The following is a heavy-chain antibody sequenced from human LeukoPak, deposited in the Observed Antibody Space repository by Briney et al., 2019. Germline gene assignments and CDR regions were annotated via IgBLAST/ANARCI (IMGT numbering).Heavy chain of an antibody. CDR3: ARSITMIVVPGRAFDI. CDR1: GGSFSGYY. Sequence: PSETLSLTCAVYGGSFSGYYWSWIRQPPGKGLEWIGEINHSGSTNYNPSLKSRVTISVDTSKNQFSLKLSSVTAADTAVYYCARSITMIVVPGRAFDIWGQGTMVTVSS. J-gene: IGHJ3*02. D-gene: IGHD3-22*01. CDR2: INHSGST. V-gene: IGHV4-34*01.